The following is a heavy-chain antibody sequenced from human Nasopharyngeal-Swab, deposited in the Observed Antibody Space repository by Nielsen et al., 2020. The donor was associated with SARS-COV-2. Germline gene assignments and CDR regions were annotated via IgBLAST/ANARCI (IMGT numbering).Heavy chain of an antibody. CDR2: ISSSSSTI. J-gene: IGHJ2*01. Sequence: GGSLRLSCAASGFTFSSYSMNWVRQAPGQGLEWFSYISSSSSTIYYADSVKGRFTISRDNAKNSLYLQMNSLRAEDTAVYYCARDKITMVRGVRSYWYFDLWGRGTLVTVSS. V-gene: IGHV3-48*04. CDR1: GFTFSSYS. CDR3: ARDKITMVRGVRSYWYFDL. D-gene: IGHD3-10*01.